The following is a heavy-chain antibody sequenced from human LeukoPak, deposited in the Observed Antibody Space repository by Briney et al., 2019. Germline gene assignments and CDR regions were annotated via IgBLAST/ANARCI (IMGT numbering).Heavy chain of an antibody. CDR2: IIPILGIA. V-gene: IGHV1-69*02. Sequence: SVKISCKASGGTFSSYTISWVRQAPGQGLEWMGRIIPILGIANYAQKFQGRVTITADKSTSTAYMELSSLRSEDTAVYYCAWLHSSSRFDYYYYGMDVWGQGTTVTVSS. CDR3: AWLHSSSRFDYYYYGMDV. J-gene: IGHJ6*02. CDR1: GGTFSSYT. D-gene: IGHD6-6*01.